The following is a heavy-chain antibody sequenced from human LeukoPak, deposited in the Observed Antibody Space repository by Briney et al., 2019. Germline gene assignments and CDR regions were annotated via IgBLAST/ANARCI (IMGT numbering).Heavy chain of an antibody. CDR2: IWHDGGNK. Sequence: GGSLRLSCTASGFTFSDYAMTWVRQAPGKGLEGVTFIWHDGGNKYYAESVKGRFTISRDNSKNTVYLQMNDLRAEDTAVYYCARVLRDYDSRAYDAFDIWGQGTMVTVSS. D-gene: IGHD3-22*01. V-gene: IGHV3-30*01. J-gene: IGHJ3*02. CDR1: GFTFSDYA. CDR3: ARVLRDYDSRAYDAFDI.